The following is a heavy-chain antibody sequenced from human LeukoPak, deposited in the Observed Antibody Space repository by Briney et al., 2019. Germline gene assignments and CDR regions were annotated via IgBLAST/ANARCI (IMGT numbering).Heavy chain of an antibody. J-gene: IGHJ4*02. CDR1: GFTFSSYS. Sequence: GGSLRLSCAASGFTFSSYSMNWIRQAPGKGLEWVSSISSSTSYIYYADSVKGRFTISKDNAKNSLYLQMNSLRAEDTAVYYCARAGGSTASHSDYWGQGTLVTVSS. CDR2: ISSSTSYI. V-gene: IGHV3-21*01. D-gene: IGHD3-10*01. CDR3: ARAGGSTASHSDY.